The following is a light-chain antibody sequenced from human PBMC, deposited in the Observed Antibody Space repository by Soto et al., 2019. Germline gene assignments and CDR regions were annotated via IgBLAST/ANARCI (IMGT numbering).Light chain of an antibody. CDR2: KAS. J-gene: IGKJ1*01. CDR3: QHYNSYSEA. CDR1: QTSSSW. V-gene: IGKV1-5*03. Sequence: DIQMTQSPSTLSGSVGDRFAITFRSSQTSSSWLAWHQKKAGTATKLLIYKASTLKSGVPSRCSGSGSGTEFTLTISSLQADDFATYYCQHYNSYSEAFGQGTKVDIK.